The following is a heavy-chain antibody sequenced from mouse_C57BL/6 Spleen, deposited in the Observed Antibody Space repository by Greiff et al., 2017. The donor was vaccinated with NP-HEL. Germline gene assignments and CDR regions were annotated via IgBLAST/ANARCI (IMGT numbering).Heavy chain of an antibody. CDR3: TRSVTVPYYFDY. D-gene: IGHD2-1*01. Sequence: QVQLQQSGAELVRPGASVTLSCKASGYTFTDYEMHWVKQTPVHGLEWIGAIDPETGGTAYNQKFKGKAILTADKSSSTAYMELRSLTSEDSAVYYCTRSVTVPYYFDYWGQGTTLTVSS. CDR1: GYTFTDYE. CDR2: IDPETGGT. J-gene: IGHJ2*01. V-gene: IGHV1-15*01.